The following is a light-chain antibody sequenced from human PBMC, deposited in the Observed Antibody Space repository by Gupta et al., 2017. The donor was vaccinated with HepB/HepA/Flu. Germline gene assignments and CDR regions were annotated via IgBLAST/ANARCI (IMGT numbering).Light chain of an antibody. CDR2: DAS. V-gene: IGKV3-11*01. CDR1: QSVSTY. Sequence: EIVLTQSPATLSLSPGERATLSCRASQSVSTYLAWFQQKPGQAPRLLIYDASNRATGIPARFSGSGSGTDFTLTISSLEQEDFASYYCQQRSNWPPWTFGQGTKVEIK. J-gene: IGKJ1*01. CDR3: QQRSNWPPWT.